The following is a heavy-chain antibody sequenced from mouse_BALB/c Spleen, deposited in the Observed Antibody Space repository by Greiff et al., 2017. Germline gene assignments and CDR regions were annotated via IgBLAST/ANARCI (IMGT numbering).Heavy chain of an antibody. J-gene: IGHJ4*01. Sequence: EVKLVESGGGLVQPGGSLKLSCAASGFDFSRYWMSWVRQAPGKGLEWIGEINPDSSTINYTPSLKDKFIISRDNAKNTLYLQMSKVRSEDTALYYCARLPLRLRAMDYWGQGTSVTVSS. D-gene: IGHD1-2*01. CDR1: GFDFSRYW. CDR3: ARLPLRLRAMDY. V-gene: IGHV4-1*02. CDR2: INPDSSTI.